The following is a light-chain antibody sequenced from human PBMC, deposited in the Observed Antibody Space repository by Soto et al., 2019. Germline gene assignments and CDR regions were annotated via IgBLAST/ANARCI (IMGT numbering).Light chain of an antibody. CDR1: QNINNS. V-gene: IGKV1-33*01. CDR2: DAS. CDR3: QQYENLPT. J-gene: IGKJ5*01. Sequence: IQMTQSPSSLSASVGDRVTITCQASQNINNSLNWYQQKPGRGPKLLIYDASNLEAGVPSRFRGSGSGTDFTFTISRLQPEDIATYYCQQYENLPTCGQGTRLEIK.